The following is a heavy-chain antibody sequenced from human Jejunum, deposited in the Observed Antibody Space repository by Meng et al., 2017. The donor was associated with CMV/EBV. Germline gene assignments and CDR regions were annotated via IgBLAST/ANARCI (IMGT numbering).Heavy chain of an antibody. D-gene: IGHD3-3*01. V-gene: IGHV1-18*01. J-gene: IGHJ3*01. CDR2: ISPYNGNT. CDR1: TSYD. CDR3: ARGRTRFLEWLPSDWFDF. Sequence: TSYDITWVRQAPGQGLEWMGWISPYNGNTKSSQNLQGRVTMTTDTFTSTAYMELRSLTSDDTAVYYCARGRTRFLEWLPSDWFDFWGQGTRVTVSS.